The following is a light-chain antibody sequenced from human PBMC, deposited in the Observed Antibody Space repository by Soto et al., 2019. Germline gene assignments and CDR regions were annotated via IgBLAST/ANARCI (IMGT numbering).Light chain of an antibody. CDR2: AAS. V-gene: IGKV1-9*01. J-gene: IGKJ4*01. CDR3: QHLNSYSLT. Sequence: IQITQTTTSVSASVGDRVTITCRASKSISSYLNWYQQKPGKAPKLLIYAASTLQSGVPSRFSGSGSGTEFTLTISSLQPEDFAPYYCQHLNSYSLTFAGVTNVDIK. CDR1: KSISSY.